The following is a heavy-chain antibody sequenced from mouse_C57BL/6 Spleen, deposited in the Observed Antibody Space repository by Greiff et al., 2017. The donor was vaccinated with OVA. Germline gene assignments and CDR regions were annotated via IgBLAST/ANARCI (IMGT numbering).Heavy chain of an antibody. J-gene: IGHJ4*01. CDR3: ARRIDYEGYYYAMDY. CDR2: IYWDDDK. CDR1: GFSLSTSGMG. V-gene: IGHV8-12*01. Sequence: QVTLKESGPGILQSSQTLSLTCSFSGFSLSTSGMGVSWIRQPSGKGLEWLAHIYWDDDKRYNPSLKSRLTISKDTSRNQVFLKITSEDTADTATYYCARRIDYEGYYYAMDYWGQGTSVTVSS. D-gene: IGHD2-4*01.